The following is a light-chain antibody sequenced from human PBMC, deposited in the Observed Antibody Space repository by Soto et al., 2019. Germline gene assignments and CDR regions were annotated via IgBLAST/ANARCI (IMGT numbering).Light chain of an antibody. J-gene: IGKJ1*01. CDR2: KAS. CDR1: QTISSW. CDR3: QHYNSYSEA. V-gene: IGKV1-5*03. Sequence: DIQMTQSHSTLSGSVGDRVTITCRASQTISSWLAWYQQKPGKAPKLLIYKASTLKSGVPSRFSGSGSGTEFTLTISSLQPEDFATYYCQHYNSYSEAFGQGTKVDIK.